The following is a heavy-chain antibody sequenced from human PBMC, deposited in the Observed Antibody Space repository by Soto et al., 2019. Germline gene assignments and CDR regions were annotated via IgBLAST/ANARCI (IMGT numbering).Heavy chain of an antibody. D-gene: IGHD6-13*01. Sequence: PGGSLRLSCAASGFTFSSYWMSWVRQAPGKGLEWVANIKQDGSEKYYVDSVKGRFTISRDNAKNSLYLQMNSLRAEDTAVYYFARDQRTGRERLVLSYYYGMDVWGQGNTVTVSS. J-gene: IGHJ6*02. CDR3: ARDQRTGRERLVLSYYYGMDV. V-gene: IGHV3-7*05. CDR2: IKQDGSEK. CDR1: GFTFSSYW.